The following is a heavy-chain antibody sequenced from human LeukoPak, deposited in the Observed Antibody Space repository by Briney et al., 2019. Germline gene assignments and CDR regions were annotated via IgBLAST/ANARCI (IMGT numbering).Heavy chain of an antibody. CDR2: IIQDGGMK. V-gene: IGHV3-7*01. CDR1: GFTFSSYC. Sequence: GGSLRLSCAASGFTFSSYCMTWVRQAPGKGLEWVAEIIQDGGMKYHADSVKGRFTISRDNDKNSLYLQMNSLRAEDTAVYYCARDPLSGDAFDIWGQGTMVTVSS. CDR3: ARDPLSGDAFDI. J-gene: IGHJ3*02. D-gene: IGHD3-10*01.